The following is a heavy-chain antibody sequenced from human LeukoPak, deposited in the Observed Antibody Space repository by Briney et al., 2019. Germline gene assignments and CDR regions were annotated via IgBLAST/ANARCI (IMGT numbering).Heavy chain of an antibody. D-gene: IGHD5-24*01. CDR2: ISYDGSNK. Sequence: GRSLRLSCAAPGFTFSSYGMHWVRQAPGKGLEWVAVISYDGSNKYYADSVKGRFTISRDNSKNTLYLQMNSLRAEDTAVYYCAKDAQRWLHVYYFDYWGQGTLVTVSS. J-gene: IGHJ4*02. CDR1: GFTFSSYG. CDR3: AKDAQRWLHVYYFDY. V-gene: IGHV3-30*18.